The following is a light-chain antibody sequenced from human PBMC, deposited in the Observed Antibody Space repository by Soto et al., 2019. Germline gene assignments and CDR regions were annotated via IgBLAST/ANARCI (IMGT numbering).Light chain of an antibody. CDR2: SPP. CDR3: QQYGSSVT. J-gene: IGKJ1*01. CDR1: QTVSNTY. Sequence: EIVLTQSPGTLSLAPGERATLSSGASQTVSNTYLARYQQKPGQAPRLLRYSPPNRAARIPVRCSGSGTGTDFTLTISRLEPDAFAVYYYQQYGSSVTFGQGTKVDIK. V-gene: IGKV3-20*01.